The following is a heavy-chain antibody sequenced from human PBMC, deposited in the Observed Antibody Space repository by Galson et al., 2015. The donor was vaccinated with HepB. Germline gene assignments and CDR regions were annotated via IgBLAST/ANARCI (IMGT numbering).Heavy chain of an antibody. Sequence: SETLSLTCTVSGGSISSYYWSWIRQPPGKGLEWIGYIYYSGSTNYNPSLKSRVTISVDTSKNQFSLKLSSVTAADTAVYYCARSEASSSSWYGDYYYGMDVWGQGTTVTVSS. CDR2: IYYSGST. V-gene: IGHV4-59*08. J-gene: IGHJ6*02. CDR3: ARSEASSSSWYGDYYYGMDV. CDR1: GGSISSYY. D-gene: IGHD6-13*01.